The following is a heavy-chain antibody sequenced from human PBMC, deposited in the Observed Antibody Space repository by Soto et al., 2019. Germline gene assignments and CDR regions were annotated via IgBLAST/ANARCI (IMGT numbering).Heavy chain of an antibody. Sequence: EVELLESGGNGVPPGGSLRLSCAASGFTFSTYAMHCVRQAPGEGLEWVSAISARGHKTYYAKSVKGRFTISRDNSNNTLNLHMDSLSAEDTAIYYCARPSESGYDNIDYFDFWGQWTQVTVSS. CDR1: GFTFSTYA. CDR3: ARPSESGYDNIDYFDF. J-gene: IGHJ4*02. D-gene: IGHD3-3*01. CDR2: ISARGHKT. V-gene: IGHV3-23*01.